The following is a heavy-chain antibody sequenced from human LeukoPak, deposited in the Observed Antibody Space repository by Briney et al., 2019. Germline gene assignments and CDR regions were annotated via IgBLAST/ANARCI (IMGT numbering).Heavy chain of an antibody. D-gene: IGHD3-10*01. CDR2: VSYSGTS. J-gene: IGHJ4*02. Sequence: SETLSLTCTVSIDSISPFFWNWTRQSPGKGLEWIGYVSYSGTSSYNPSLKSRVTISIDTSKNQFSLNLNSVTAADTALYYCARGRRFHASGTYSSAAPDYWGQGILVTVSS. CDR3: ARGRRFHASGTYSSAAPDY. CDR1: IDSISPFF. V-gene: IGHV4-59*01.